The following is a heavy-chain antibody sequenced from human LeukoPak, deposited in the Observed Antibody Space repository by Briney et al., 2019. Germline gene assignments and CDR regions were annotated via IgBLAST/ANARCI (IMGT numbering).Heavy chain of an antibody. CDR2: INGNGDNT. Sequence: GGSLRLSCAASGFTSRSYAMSWVRQAPGKGLEWVSTINGNGDNTYYADSVKGRVTISRGNSKNTLYLQMNSLRVGDTAVYYCARRGDYFPFDYWGQGILVTVSS. V-gene: IGHV3-23*01. J-gene: IGHJ4*02. CDR1: GFTSRSYA. CDR3: ARRGDYFPFDY. D-gene: IGHD3-16*01.